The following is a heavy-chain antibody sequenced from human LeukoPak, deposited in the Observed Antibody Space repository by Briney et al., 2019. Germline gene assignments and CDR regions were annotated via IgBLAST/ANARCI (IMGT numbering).Heavy chain of an antibody. CDR1: GGSISSYF. Sequence: SETLSLTCTVSGGSISSYFWSWIRQPPGKGLEWIGYIYYSGSTNYNPSLKGRVTISVDTAKNQFSLKLSSVTAADTAVYYCARHNSEHGDYDFDYWGQGTLVTVSS. D-gene: IGHD4-17*01. CDR3: ARHNSEHGDYDFDY. V-gene: IGHV4-59*08. J-gene: IGHJ4*02. CDR2: IYYSGST.